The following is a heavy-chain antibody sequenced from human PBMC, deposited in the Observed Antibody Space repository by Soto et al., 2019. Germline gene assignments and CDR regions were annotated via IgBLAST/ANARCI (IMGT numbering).Heavy chain of an antibody. CDR1: GYSFTSYW. V-gene: IGHV5-10-1*01. CDR2: IDPSDSYT. CDR3: ARLEGIAAAGTENWFDP. Sequence: GESLKISCKGSGYSFTSYWISWVRQMPGKGLEWMGRIDPSDSYTNYSPSFQGHVTISADKSISTAYLQWSSLKASDTAMYYCARLEGIAAAGTENWFDPWGQGTLVTVSS. D-gene: IGHD6-13*01. J-gene: IGHJ5*02.